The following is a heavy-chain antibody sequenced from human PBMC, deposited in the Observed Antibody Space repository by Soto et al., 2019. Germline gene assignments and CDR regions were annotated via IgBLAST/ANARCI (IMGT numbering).Heavy chain of an antibody. D-gene: IGHD3-3*01. J-gene: IGHJ4*02. CDR3: ASRDARGYFPPYDFDY. Sequence: QLQLQESGPGLVKPSETLSLTCTVSGGSISSSNYYWAWIRQPPGKGLEWIGTISYSGSAYYNPSPKSRVTIPVDTSKAHFSLQLSSVTAADTAVDYCASRDARGYFPPYDFDYWGQGTLVTVSS. CDR1: GGSISSSNYY. CDR2: ISYSGSA. V-gene: IGHV4-39*01.